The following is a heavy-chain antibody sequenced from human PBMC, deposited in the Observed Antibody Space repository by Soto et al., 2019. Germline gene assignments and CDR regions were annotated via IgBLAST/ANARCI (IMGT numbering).Heavy chain of an antibody. V-gene: IGHV4-61*08. D-gene: IGHD6-13*01. Sequence: SETLSLTCTVSGGSVTSGDCYWNWIRQHPGGGLEWIGEINHSGSTNYNPSLKSRVTISVDTSKNQFSLKLSSVTAADTAVYYCARGARRSSSWTLEGFDPWGQGTLVTVSS. CDR1: GGSVTSGDCY. CDR3: ARGARRSSSWTLEGFDP. J-gene: IGHJ5*02. CDR2: INHSGST.